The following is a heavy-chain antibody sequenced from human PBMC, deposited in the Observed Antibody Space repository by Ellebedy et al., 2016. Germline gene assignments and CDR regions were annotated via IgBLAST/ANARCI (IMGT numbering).Heavy chain of an antibody. CDR3: ARAGQYSSGWYYV. CDR1: GGSISSYY. J-gene: IGHJ4*02. D-gene: IGHD6-19*01. CDR2: IYYSEST. V-gene: IGHV4-59*01. Sequence: SETLSLTCTVSGGSISSYYWSWIRQPPGKGLEWIGYIYYSESTNYNPSLKSRVTISVDTSKNQFSLKLSSVTAADTAVYYCARAGQYSSGWYYVWGQGTLVTVSS.